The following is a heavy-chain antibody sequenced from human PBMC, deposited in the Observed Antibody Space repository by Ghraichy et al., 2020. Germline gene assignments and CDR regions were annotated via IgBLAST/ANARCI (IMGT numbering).Heavy chain of an antibody. Sequence: GESLNISCAASGYTFSSYWMSWLRQAPGKGLEWVANTRQDGGETYYVDSVKGRFTISRDNAKNSLFLQMNSLRVEDTAVYYCARDGSGWSAYWGQGTLVTVSS. CDR3: ARDGSGWSAY. CDR1: GYTFSSYW. CDR2: TRQDGGET. V-gene: IGHV3-7*01. J-gene: IGHJ4*02. D-gene: IGHD6-19*01.